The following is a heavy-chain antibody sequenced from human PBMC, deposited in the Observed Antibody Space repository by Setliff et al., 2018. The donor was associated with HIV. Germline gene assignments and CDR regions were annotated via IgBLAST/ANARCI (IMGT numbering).Heavy chain of an antibody. J-gene: IGHJ6*03. V-gene: IGHV1-8*01. CDR1: GYTFTSYD. Sequence: ASVKVSCKASGYTFTSYDINWVRQATGQGLEWMGWMNPNSGNTGYAQKFQGRVTMTRNTSISTAYMELSSLRSEDTAVYYCARRGTGDYYYYYYMDVWGKGTTVTVSS. CDR2: MNPNSGNT. D-gene: IGHD7-27*01. CDR3: ARRGTGDYYYYYYMDV.